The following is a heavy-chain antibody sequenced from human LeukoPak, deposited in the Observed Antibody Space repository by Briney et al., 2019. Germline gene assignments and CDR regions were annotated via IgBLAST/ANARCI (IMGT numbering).Heavy chain of an antibody. CDR3: ARDPTTVVTPGYFDY. CDR2: ISSSSSTI. Sequence: GGSLRLSCAASGFTFSSYSMNWVRQAPGKGLEWVSYISSSSSTIYYADSVKGRFTISRDNAKNSLYLQMNSLRAEDTAVYYCARDPTTVVTPGYFDYWGQGTLVTVSS. CDR1: GFTFSSYS. J-gene: IGHJ4*02. D-gene: IGHD4-23*01. V-gene: IGHV3-48*04.